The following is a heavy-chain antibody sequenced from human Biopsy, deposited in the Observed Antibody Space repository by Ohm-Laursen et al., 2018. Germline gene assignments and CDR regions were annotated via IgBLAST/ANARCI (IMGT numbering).Heavy chain of an antibody. J-gene: IGHJ5*02. CDR2: IYNSETT. CDR1: GDSISISTTYY. Sequence: SDTLSLTCAVSGDSISISTTYYWAWLRQPPGKGLEWIGSIYNSETTFYNPSLKSRVAISVDTSTNQFSLKVSSVTAADTALYYCARHPTGFWFDPWGHGTLVTVSS. V-gene: IGHV4-39*01. CDR3: ARHPTGFWFDP.